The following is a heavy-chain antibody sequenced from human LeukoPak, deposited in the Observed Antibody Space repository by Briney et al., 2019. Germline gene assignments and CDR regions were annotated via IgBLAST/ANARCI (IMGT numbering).Heavy chain of an antibody. D-gene: IGHD3-9*01. J-gene: IGHJ5*02. CDR1: GGSISSGGYY. CDR2: IYYSGST. V-gene: IGHV4-31*03. CDR3: ARAIVRCFDWLSGRFDP. Sequence: SETLSLTCTVSGGSISSGGYYWSWIRQHPGKGLEWIGYIYYSGSTYYNQSLKSRVTISVDTSKHQFSLKLSSVTAGDTAVYYCARAIVRCFDWLSGRFDPWGQGTLVSVSS.